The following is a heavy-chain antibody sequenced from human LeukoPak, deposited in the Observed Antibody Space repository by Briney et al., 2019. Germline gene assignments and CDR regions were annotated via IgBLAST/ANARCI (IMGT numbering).Heavy chain of an antibody. CDR2: IYYSGST. D-gene: IGHD3-22*01. Sequence: SETLSLTCAVYGGSFSGYYWSWIRQPPGKGLEWIGSIYYSGSTYYNPSLKSRVTIAPDTSKNQFSLKLSSVTAADTAVYFCARGPYSYDSSGAFDIWGRGTMVTVSS. CDR1: GGSFSGYY. V-gene: IGHV4-34*01. J-gene: IGHJ3*02. CDR3: ARGPYSYDSSGAFDI.